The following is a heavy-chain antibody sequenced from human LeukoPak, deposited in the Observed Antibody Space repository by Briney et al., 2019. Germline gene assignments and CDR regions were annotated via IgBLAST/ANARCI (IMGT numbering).Heavy chain of an antibody. Sequence: GASVKVSCKASGGTFSSYAISWVRPAPGQGLEWMGGIIPIFGTANYAQKFQGRVTITTDESTSTAYMELSSLRSEDTAVYYCARGYQLPSYYYYYMHVWGKGTTVTVSS. V-gene: IGHV1-69*05. D-gene: IGHD2-2*01. CDR3: ARGYQLPSYYYYYMHV. J-gene: IGHJ6*03. CDR1: GGTFSSYA. CDR2: IIPIFGTA.